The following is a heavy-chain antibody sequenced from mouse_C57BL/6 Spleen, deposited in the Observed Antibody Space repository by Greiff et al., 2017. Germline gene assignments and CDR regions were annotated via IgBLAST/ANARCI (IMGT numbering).Heavy chain of an antibody. CDR2: IYPGDGDT. V-gene: IGHV1-80*01. J-gene: IGHJ1*03. CDR3: ARSGTAAYWYFDV. D-gene: IGHD1-2*01. CDR1: GYAFSSYW. Sequence: VQVVESGAELVKPGASVKISCKASGYAFSSYWMNWVKQRPGKGLEWIGQIYPGDGDTNYTGKFKGKATLTADKSSSTAYMQLSSLTSEDSAVYFCARSGTAAYWYFDVWGTGTTVTVSS.